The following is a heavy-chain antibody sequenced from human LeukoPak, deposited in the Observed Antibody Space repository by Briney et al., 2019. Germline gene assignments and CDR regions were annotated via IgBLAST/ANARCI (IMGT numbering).Heavy chain of an antibody. CDR1: GFTFSSYG. V-gene: IGHV3-33*01. J-gene: IGHJ4*02. CDR3: ARDKGGSHPVFDY. Sequence: PGGSLRLSCAASGFTFSSYGMHWVRQAPGKGLEWVAVIWYDGSNKYYADSVKGRFTISRDNSKNTLYLQMNSLRAEDTAVYYCARDKGGSHPVFDYWGQGTLVTVSS. D-gene: IGHD1-26*01. CDR2: IWYDGSNK.